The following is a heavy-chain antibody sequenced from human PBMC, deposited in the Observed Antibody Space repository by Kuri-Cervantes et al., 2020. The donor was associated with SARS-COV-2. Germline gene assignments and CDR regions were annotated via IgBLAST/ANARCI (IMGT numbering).Heavy chain of an antibody. CDR1: GFTFSSYW. D-gene: IGHD2-2*01. Sequence: GESLKISCAASGFTFSSYWMSWVRQAPGKGLEWVANIKQDGSEKYYVDSVKGQFTISRDNAKNSLYLQMNSLRAEDTAVYYCARAPIYCSSTSCYGAYGMDVWGQGTTVTVSS. CDR3: ARAPIYCSSTSCYGAYGMDV. V-gene: IGHV3-7*05. J-gene: IGHJ6*02. CDR2: IKQDGSEK.